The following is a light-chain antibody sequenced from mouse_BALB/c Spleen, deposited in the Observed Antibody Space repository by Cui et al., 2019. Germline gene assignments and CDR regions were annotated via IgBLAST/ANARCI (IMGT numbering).Light chain of an antibody. CDR1: TDIDDD. CDR3: VQSDYLPYT. CDR2: EGN. J-gene: IGKJ2*01. Sequence: EKTATQSPASLSMAIGAKVTIRCITSTDIDDDMNRNQQKPGEPHKHLISEGNTLRPGVPARVSSSGYGTDFVFTIENMLSEDVADYYGVQSDYLPYTCGGGTKLEIE. V-gene: IGKV17-121*01.